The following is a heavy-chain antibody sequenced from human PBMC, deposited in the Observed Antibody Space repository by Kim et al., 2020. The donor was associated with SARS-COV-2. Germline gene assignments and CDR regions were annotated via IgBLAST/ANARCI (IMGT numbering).Heavy chain of an antibody. V-gene: IGHV7-4-1*02. CDR1: GYTFSSNA. J-gene: IGHJ6*02. CDR2: INTNTGNP. CDR3: ARNMQDYGNWYYYGMDV. Sequence: ASVKVSCKASGYTFSSNAINWVRQAPGQGLEWMGWINTNTGNPTYAQGFTGRFVFSLGTSVSTAYLQISSRKAEDTAVYYCARNMQDYGNWYYYGMDVWGRGTTVTVSS. D-gene: IGHD4-17*01.